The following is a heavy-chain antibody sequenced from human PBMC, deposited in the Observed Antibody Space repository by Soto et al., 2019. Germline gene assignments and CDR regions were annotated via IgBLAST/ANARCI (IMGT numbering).Heavy chain of an antibody. Sequence: GGTRRRSGVASGLNFRSYTLQWVRQVAGKGLEWVSSISGGGLSTYYAESVKGRFTVSRDNSKNTVYLQMIGLRAEDTAVYYCAKDLGYDSRGSYSNAFDIWGQGTMVTASS. CDR1: GLNFRSYT. J-gene: IGHJ3*02. D-gene: IGHD3-22*01. V-gene: IGHV3-23*01. CDR3: AKDLGYDSRGSYSNAFDI. CDR2: ISGGGLST.